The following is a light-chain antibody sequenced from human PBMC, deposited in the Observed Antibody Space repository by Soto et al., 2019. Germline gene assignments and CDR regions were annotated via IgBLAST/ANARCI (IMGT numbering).Light chain of an antibody. CDR2: EVS. J-gene: IGLJ2*01. V-gene: IGLV2-14*01. CDR1: SSDVGAYNY. CDR3: SSYTSSSTRVV. Sequence: QSALTQPASVSGSPGQSITISCTGTSSDVGAYNYVSWYQQPPGKAPKVMIYEVSNRPSGVSNRFSGSKPGNTASLTISGLQAEDEGDYYCSSYTSSSTRVVFGGGTKLTVL.